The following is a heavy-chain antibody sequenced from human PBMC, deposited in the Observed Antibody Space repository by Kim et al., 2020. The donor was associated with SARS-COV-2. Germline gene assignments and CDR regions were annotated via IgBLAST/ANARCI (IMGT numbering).Heavy chain of an antibody. CDR3: ARAPPHYYDSSGYFDY. CDR1: GYTFTSYA. V-gene: IGHV1-3*01. Sequence: ASVKVSCKASGYTFTSYAMHWVRQAPGQRLEWMGWINAGNGNTKYSQKFQGRVTITRDTSASTAYMELSSLRSEDTAVYYCARAPPHYYDSSGYFDYWGQGTLVTVSS. J-gene: IGHJ4*02. CDR2: INAGNGNT. D-gene: IGHD3-22*01.